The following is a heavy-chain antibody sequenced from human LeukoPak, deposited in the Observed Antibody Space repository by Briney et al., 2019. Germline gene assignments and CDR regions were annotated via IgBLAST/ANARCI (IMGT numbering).Heavy chain of an antibody. J-gene: IGHJ3*02. D-gene: IGHD1-26*01. Sequence: PGGSLRLSCAASGFTFSSYSMNWVRQAPGKGLEWVSSISSSSSYIYYADSVKGRFTISRDNAKNSLYLQMNSLRAEDTAVYYCARDREGKWELRFAFDIWGQGTMVTVSS. V-gene: IGHV3-21*01. CDR3: ARDREGKWELRFAFDI. CDR1: GFTFSSYS. CDR2: ISSSSSYI.